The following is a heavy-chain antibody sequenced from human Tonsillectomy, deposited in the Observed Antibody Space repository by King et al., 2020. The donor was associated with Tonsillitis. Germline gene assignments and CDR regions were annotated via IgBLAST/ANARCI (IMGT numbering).Heavy chain of an antibody. CDR2: IYYSGST. D-gene: IGHD4-11*01. Sequence: MQLQESGPGLVKPSETLSLTCTVSGGSISSSSYYWGWIRQPPGKGLEWIGSIYYSGSTYYNPSLKSRVTISVDTSKNQFSLKLSSVTAADTAVYYCARRAAYSNYAACWYFDLWGRGTLVTVSS. J-gene: IGHJ2*01. V-gene: IGHV4-39*01. CDR1: GGSISSSSYY. CDR3: ARRAAYSNYAACWYFDL.